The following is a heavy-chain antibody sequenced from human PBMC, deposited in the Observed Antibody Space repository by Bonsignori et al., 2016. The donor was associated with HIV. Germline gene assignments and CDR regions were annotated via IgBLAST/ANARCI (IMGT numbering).Heavy chain of an antibody. V-gene: IGHV3-21*01. Sequence: WIRQPPGKGLEWVSSISSSSSYIYYADSVKGRFTISRDNAKNSLYLQMNSLRAEDTAVYYCARGREGGYGSGRGPWGQGTLVTVSS. D-gene: IGHD3-10*01. J-gene: IGHJ5*02. CDR2: ISSSSSYI. CDR3: ARGREGGYGSGRGP.